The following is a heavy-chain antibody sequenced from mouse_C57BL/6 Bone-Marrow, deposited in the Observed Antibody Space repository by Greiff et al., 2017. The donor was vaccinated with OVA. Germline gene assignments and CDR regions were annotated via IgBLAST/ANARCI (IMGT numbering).Heavy chain of an antibody. CDR3: ARDYSSWYFDV. Sequence: EVQLQQSGPVLVKPGASVKMSCKASGYTFTDYYMNWVKQSHGKSLEWIGVINPYNGGPSYNQKFKGKATLTVDKSSSTAYMELNSLTSEDSAVYDCARDYSSWYFDVWGTGTTVTVSS. J-gene: IGHJ1*03. CDR1: GYTFTDYY. V-gene: IGHV1-19*01. D-gene: IGHD2-5*01. CDR2: INPYNGGP.